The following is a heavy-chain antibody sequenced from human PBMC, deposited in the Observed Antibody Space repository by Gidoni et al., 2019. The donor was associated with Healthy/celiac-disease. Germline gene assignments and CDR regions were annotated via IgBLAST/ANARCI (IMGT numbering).Heavy chain of an antibody. CDR1: GFTFSSYS. CDR2: ISSSSSYI. V-gene: IGHV3-21*01. Sequence: EVQLVESGGGLVKPGGSLRLSCAASGFTFSSYSMNWVRQAPGKGLEWVSSISSSSSYIYYADSVKGRFTISRDNAKNSLYLQMNSLRAEDTAVYYCARDQASRAVAGVYYYYGMDVWGQGTTVTVSS. D-gene: IGHD6-19*01. CDR3: ARDQASRAVAGVYYYYGMDV. J-gene: IGHJ6*02.